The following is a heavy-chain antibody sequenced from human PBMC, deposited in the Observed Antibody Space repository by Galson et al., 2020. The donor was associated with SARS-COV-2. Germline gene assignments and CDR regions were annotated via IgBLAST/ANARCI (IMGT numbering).Heavy chain of an antibody. Sequence: GESLKISCAASGFTFSSYAMSWVRQAPGKGLEWVSVIYSGGSTYYADSVKGRFTISRDNSKNTLYLQMNSLRAEDTAVYYCASIHYDILTGGMDYWGQGTLVTVSS. CDR3: ASIHYDILTGGMDY. D-gene: IGHD3-9*01. CDR1: GFTFSSYA. J-gene: IGHJ4*02. CDR2: IYSGGST. V-gene: IGHV3-23*03.